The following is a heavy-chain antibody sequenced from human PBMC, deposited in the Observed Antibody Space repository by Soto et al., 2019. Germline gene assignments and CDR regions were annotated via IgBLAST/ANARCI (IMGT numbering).Heavy chain of an antibody. Sequence: QDQLVQSGTEVKKPGDSVRVSCKAVGYTFNTYYVHWVRQAPGQGLEWMGIINPSGGPTSYAQRYQGRVTMASDTSTSTVYMELSSLTSDDTAVYFCAFGRPAASSWLDPWGQGTLVSVSS. V-gene: IGHV1-46*02. J-gene: IGHJ5*02. CDR2: INPSGGPT. D-gene: IGHD2-2*01. CDR3: AFGRPAASSWLDP. CDR1: GYTFNTYY.